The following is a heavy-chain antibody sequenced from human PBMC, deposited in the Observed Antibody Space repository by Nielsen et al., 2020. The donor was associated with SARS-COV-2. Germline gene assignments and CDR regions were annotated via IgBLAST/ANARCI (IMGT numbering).Heavy chain of an antibody. CDR1: GFTFSSYS. CDR3: ARDQKDCTNGVCSSDAFDI. V-gene: IGHV3-21*01. Sequence: GESLKISCAASGFTFSSYSMNWVRQAPGKGLEWVSSISSSSSYIYYADSVKGRFTISRDNAKNSLYLQMNSLRAEDTAVYYCARDQKDCTNGVCSSDAFDIWGQGTMVTVSS. J-gene: IGHJ3*02. CDR2: ISSSSSYI. D-gene: IGHD2-8*01.